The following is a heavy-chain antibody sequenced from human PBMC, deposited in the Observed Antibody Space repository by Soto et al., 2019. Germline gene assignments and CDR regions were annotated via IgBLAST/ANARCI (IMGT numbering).Heavy chain of an antibody. CDR3: AKDGGYDFWSGPDNWFDP. J-gene: IGHJ5*02. D-gene: IGHD3-3*01. CDR2: ISWNSGSI. CDR1: GFTFDDYA. V-gene: IGHV3-9*01. Sequence: GGSLRLSCAASGFTFDDYAMHWVRQAPGKGLEWVSGISWNSGSIGYADSVKGRFTISRDNAKNSLYLQMNSLRAEDTALYYCAKDGGYDFWSGPDNWFDPWGQGTLVTVSS.